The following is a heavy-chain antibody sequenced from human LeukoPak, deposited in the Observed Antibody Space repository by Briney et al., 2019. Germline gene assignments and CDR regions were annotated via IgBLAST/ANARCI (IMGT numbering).Heavy chain of an antibody. CDR2: IKQDGSEK. CDR3: AGYSYGHDY. CDR1: GFTLSNFW. D-gene: IGHD5-18*01. V-gene: IGHV3-7*01. Sequence: TGGSLRLSCAVSGFTLSNFWMAWVRQAPGKGLEWVANIKQDGSEKYYVDSVKGRFTISRDNAKNSLYLQMNSLRAEDTAVYYCAGYSYGHDYWGQGTLVTVSS. J-gene: IGHJ4*02.